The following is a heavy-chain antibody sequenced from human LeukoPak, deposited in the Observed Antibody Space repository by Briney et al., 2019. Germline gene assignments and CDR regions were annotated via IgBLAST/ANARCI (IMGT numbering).Heavy chain of an antibody. J-gene: IGHJ4*02. CDR1: GVSISSYY. CDR3: ARYVVVTAYSDY. V-gene: IGHV4-59*01. CDR2: IYYSGST. D-gene: IGHD2-21*02. Sequence: SETLSLTCTVSGVSISSYYWSWIRQPPGKGLEWIGYIYYSGSTNYNPSLKSRVTISVDTSKNQFSLKLSSVTAADTAVYYCARYVVVTAYSDYWGQGTLVTVSS.